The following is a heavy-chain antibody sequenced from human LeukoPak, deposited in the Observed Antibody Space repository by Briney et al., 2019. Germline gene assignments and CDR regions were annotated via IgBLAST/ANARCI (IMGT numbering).Heavy chain of an antibody. Sequence: GGSLRLSCAASGFTFSSYAMSWVRQAPGKGLEWIGRIKSNSAGGTADYASPVKGRFIISRDDSKTTLYLQMNSLKTEDTAVYYCSTDAGYDSRWYNYWGQGTLVTVSS. CDR3: STDAGYDSRWYNY. CDR1: GFTFSSYA. D-gene: IGHD6-13*01. J-gene: IGHJ4*02. CDR2: IKSNSAGGTA. V-gene: IGHV3-15*01.